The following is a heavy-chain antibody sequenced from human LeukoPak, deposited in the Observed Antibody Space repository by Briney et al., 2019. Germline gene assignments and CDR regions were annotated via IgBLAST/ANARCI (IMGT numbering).Heavy chain of an antibody. CDR1: GGSFSGYY. V-gene: IGHV4-34*01. J-gene: IGHJ6*02. Sequence: SETLSLTCAVYGGSFSGYYWSWIRQPPGKGLEWIGEINHSGSTNYNPSLKSRVTISVDTSKNQLSLKLSSVTAADTAVYYCAVGADYYYGMDVWGQGTTVTVSS. CDR3: AVGADYYYGMDV. CDR2: INHSGST. D-gene: IGHD3-16*01.